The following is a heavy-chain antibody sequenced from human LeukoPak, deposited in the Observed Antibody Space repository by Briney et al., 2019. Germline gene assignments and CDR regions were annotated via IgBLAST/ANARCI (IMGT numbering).Heavy chain of an antibody. Sequence: PGGSMRLSCAAYGFTFSSYEMNWVRQAPGEGLEWVSYISSIGSTIYYADSVKGRFTICRTNAKNLLYLQMNSLRAEDTAVYYCARDDQGSTYYDFWSGYYHPWGQGTLVTVSS. CDR3: ARDDQGSTYYDFWSGYYHP. CDR2: ISSIGSTI. CDR1: GFTFSSYE. J-gene: IGHJ5*02. D-gene: IGHD3-3*01. V-gene: IGHV3-48*03.